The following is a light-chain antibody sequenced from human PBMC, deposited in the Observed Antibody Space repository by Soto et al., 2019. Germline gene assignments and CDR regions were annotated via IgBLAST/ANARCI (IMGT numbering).Light chain of an antibody. CDR1: SRDVGGYDY. V-gene: IGLV2-14*01. CDR3: SSYAISTAYL. CDR2: EVS. Sequence: QSVLTQPVSVSGSPGQSITISCTGTSRDVGGYDYVSWYQLHPGKAPKLMGFEVSNRPSGVSYRFSGSKSGTTASLTISGLHAEGETDYFCSSYAISTAYLFGHVSKVTV. J-gene: IGLJ1*01.